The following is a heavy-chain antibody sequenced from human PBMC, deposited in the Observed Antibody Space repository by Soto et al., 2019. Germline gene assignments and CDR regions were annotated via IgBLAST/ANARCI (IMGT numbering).Heavy chain of an antibody. CDR2: NSANSGNT. Sequence: QVQLVQSGAEVKKPWASVKVSCKASGYTFTTYGISWVRQAPGQGPEWMGWNSANSGNTEYAQKLQGRVSMTTETTAITAYMELRSLKSDDTAVYYCARAYCSGGSCYLEYWGQGSLVTVSS. CDR1: GYTFTTYG. V-gene: IGHV1-18*01. J-gene: IGHJ4*02. D-gene: IGHD2-15*01. CDR3: ARAYCSGGSCYLEY.